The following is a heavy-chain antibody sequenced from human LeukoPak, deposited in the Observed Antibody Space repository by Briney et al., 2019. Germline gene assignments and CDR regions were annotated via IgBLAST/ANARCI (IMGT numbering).Heavy chain of an antibody. J-gene: IGHJ4*02. Sequence: GGSLRLSCAASGFTFSSYSMNWVRQAPGKGLEWVSSISSSSSYIYHADSVKGRFTISRDNSKNTLYLQMNSLRAEDTAVYYCAKGDLGYCSTTNCNDYWGQGTLVTVSS. CDR1: GFTFSSYS. V-gene: IGHV3-21*04. CDR2: ISSSSSYI. D-gene: IGHD2-2*01. CDR3: AKGDLGYCSTTNCNDY.